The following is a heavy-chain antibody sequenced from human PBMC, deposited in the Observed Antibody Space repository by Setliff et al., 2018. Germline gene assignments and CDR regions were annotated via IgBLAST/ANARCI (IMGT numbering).Heavy chain of an antibody. CDR1: GGSFSDYY. V-gene: IGHV4-34*01. Sequence: SETLSLTCTVYGGSFSDYYWGWIRQSPGKRPEWIAEINQSGNTNYNPSLNSRVSVSVDTPTNQFSLKVFSVTAADTAVYYCARQSGSGSSPYFDFWGQGTLVTVSS. J-gene: IGHJ4*02. CDR3: ARQSGSGSSPYFDF. CDR2: INQSGNT. D-gene: IGHD3-10*01.